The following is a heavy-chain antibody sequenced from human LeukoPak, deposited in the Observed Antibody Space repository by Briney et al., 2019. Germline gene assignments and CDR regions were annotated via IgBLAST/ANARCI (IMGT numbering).Heavy chain of an antibody. Sequence: GGSLRLSCAASGFTFSFYTINWVRQAPGKGLEWVSYISSSGSTIYYADSVKGRFTISRDNAKNSLYLQMNSLRAEDTAVYYCAELGITMIGGVWGKGTTVTISS. J-gene: IGHJ6*04. D-gene: IGHD3-10*02. V-gene: IGHV3-48*04. CDR2: ISSSGSTI. CDR1: GFTFSFYT. CDR3: AELGITMIGGV.